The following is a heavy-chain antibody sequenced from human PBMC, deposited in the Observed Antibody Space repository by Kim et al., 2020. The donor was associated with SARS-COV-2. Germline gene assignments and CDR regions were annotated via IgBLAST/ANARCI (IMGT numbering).Heavy chain of an antibody. CDR1: GGSMRSSGYP. CDR3: ATPTYSNLVNL. CDR2: IFNGGTT. Sequence: SETLSLTCNVSGGSMRSSGYPWAWIRQPPGKGLECIAYIFNGGTTYYNPSLKSRVTISVDTSKNQFSLKLSSVTAADTAVYYCATPTYSNLVNLWGQGTL. J-gene: IGHJ1*01. D-gene: IGHD4-4*01. V-gene: IGHV4-39*01.